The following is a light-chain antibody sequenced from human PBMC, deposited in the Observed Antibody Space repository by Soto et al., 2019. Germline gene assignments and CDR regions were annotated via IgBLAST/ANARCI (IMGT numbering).Light chain of an antibody. J-gene: IGLJ3*02. V-gene: IGLV1-40*01. CDR3: QSFAKYLSAVV. CDR2: DNT. Sequence: QSVLTQPPSVSGAPGERVTISFTGSSSDIGAGYRVRWYQQVPGTAPKLLIYDNTNRPSGVSVRFSGSKSGTSASLAISGLQADDEADYYCQSFAKYLSAVVFGGGTQLTVL. CDR1: SSDIGAGYR.